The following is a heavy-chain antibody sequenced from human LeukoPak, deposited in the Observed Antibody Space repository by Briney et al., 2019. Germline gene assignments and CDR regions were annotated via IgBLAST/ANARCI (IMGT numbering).Heavy chain of an antibody. CDR2: ISTYNGHT. J-gene: IGHJ4*02. CDR3: ARAHCSGGSCYSGDY. V-gene: IGHV1-18*01. CDR1: GYTFTTYA. D-gene: IGHD2-15*01. Sequence: ASVKVSCKASGYTFTTYALNWVRQAPGQGLEWLGLISTYNGHTMYAQKVQGRVTLTMDTSTSTAYLELSSLRSDDTAVYYCARAHCSGGSCYSGDYWGQGTLVTVSS.